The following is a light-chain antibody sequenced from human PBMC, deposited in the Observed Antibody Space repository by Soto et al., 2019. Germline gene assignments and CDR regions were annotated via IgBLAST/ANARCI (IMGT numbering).Light chain of an antibody. CDR1: QGFSSA. V-gene: IGKV1-13*02. J-gene: IGKJ2*01. Sequence: AIQLTQSPSSLSASVGDRVTITCRASQGFSSALAWYQQKPGKAPNLLIYDASSLQSGVPSRFSGSGSGTDFTLSISSLQPEDVATYYCQQTYTIPFAFGQGTKLEI. CDR3: QQTYTIPFA. CDR2: DAS.